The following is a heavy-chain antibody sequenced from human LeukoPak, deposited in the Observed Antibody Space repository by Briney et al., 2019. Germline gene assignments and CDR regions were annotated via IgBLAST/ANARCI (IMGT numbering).Heavy chain of an antibody. D-gene: IGHD3-3*01. CDR2: SNSDGKIT. Sequence: PGGSLRLSCAASGFTLGRYWMHWFRHAPGTGVVWVARSNSDGKITDYADSVRGRFTTSRDNTKNTVYLQMSSLRAEDTGVYYCARDHHDFWSGYPNYWGQGTLVIVSS. J-gene: IGHJ4*02. CDR1: GFTLGRYW. CDR3: ARDHHDFWSGYPNY. V-gene: IGHV3-74*01.